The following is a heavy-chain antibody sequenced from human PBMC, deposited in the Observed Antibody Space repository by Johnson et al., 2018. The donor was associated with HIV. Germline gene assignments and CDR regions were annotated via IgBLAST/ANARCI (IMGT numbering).Heavy chain of an antibody. CDR1: GFTISTFW. CDR3: ARYMVRGGDAFDI. V-gene: IGHV3-66*01. CDR2: IYSGGST. D-gene: IGHD3-10*01. Sequence: MLLVESGGALVQPGGSLRLSCEVSGFTISTFWMHWVRQVPGKGLMWVSVIYSGGSTYYADSVKGRFTISRDNSKNTLYIQRNSLRAEDTAVYYCARYMVRGGDAFDIWGQGTMVTVSS. J-gene: IGHJ3*02.